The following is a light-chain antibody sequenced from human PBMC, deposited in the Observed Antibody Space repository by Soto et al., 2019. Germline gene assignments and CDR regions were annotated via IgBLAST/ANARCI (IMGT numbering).Light chain of an antibody. J-gene: IGLJ3*02. V-gene: IGLV2-14*01. Sequence: QSVLTQPASVSGSPGQSITISCTGTSSDVGGYNYVSWYQQHPGKAPKRMIYDVRNRPAGVSNRFSGSKSGNTASLAISGLQAEDESDYYCTSYTSSSTVVFGGGTKLTVL. CDR2: DVR. CDR3: TSYTSSSTVV. CDR1: SSDVGGYNY.